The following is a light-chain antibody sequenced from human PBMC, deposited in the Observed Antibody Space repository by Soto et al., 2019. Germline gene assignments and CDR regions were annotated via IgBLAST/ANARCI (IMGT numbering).Light chain of an antibody. V-gene: IGLV2-8*01. CDR1: SSDVGGHDY. J-gene: IGLJ2*01. CDR3: SSYAGGTNLV. CDR2: EVS. Sequence: QSALTQPPSASGSPGQSVTISCTGTSSDVGGHDYVSWYQQYPGKAPKLIIYEVSKRPSGVPDRFSGSKSVNTASLTVSGLQAETEGDYYCSSYAGGTNLVFGGGTKLTVL.